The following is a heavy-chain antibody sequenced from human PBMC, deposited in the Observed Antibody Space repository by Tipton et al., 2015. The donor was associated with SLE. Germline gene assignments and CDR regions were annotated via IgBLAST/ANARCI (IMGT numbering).Heavy chain of an antibody. V-gene: IGHV4-39*02. CDR3: AAHAAGRGGSGY. Sequence: TLSLTCTVSGGSVNSGTYYWVWIRQSPGKGLEWVGSIYDNGNTYYNPSLKSRVTISVEPSKNHFSLKLSSVTAADTAVYYCAAHAAGRGGSGYWGQGTLVTVSS. D-gene: IGHD2-15*01. CDR1: GGSVNSGTYY. J-gene: IGHJ4*02. CDR2: IYDNGNT.